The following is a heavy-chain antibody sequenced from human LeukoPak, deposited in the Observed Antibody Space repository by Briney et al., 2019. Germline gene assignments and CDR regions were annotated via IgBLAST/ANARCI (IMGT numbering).Heavy chain of an antibody. J-gene: IGHJ4*02. V-gene: IGHV2-5*02. CDR2: IYWDDDK. CDR1: GFSLSTSGVG. CDR3: SHRRYGSGSYYDPFDF. Sequence: SGPTLVKPTQTLTLTCTISGFSLSTSGVGVGWIRQPPGKALEWLALIYWDDDKRYSPSLKSRLTISKDTSKNQVVLTMTNMDPVDTATYYCSHRRYGSGSYYDPFDFWGQGTLVTVSS. D-gene: IGHD3-10*01.